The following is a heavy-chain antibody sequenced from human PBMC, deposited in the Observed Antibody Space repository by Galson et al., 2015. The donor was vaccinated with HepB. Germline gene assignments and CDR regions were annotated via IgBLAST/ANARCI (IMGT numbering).Heavy chain of an antibody. CDR3: ARSASSWYYFDY. J-gene: IGHJ4*02. Sequence: SVKVSCKASGGTFSSYAISWVRQAPGQGLEWMGGIIPIFGTANYAQKFQGRVTITADESTSTAYMELSSLRSEDTAVYYCARSASSWYYFDYWGQGTLVTVSS. V-gene: IGHV1-69*13. D-gene: IGHD6-13*01. CDR2: IIPIFGTA. CDR1: GGTFSSYA.